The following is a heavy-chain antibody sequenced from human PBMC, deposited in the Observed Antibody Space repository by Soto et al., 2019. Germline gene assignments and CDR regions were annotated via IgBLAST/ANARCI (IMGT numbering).Heavy chain of an antibody. CDR2: IYTSGST. J-gene: IGHJ6*02. CDR3: ARAGIVGATSYYYYGMDV. Sequence: PSETLSLTCTVSGGPISSYYWSWIRQPAGKGLEWIGRIYTSGSTNYNPSLKSRVTMSVDTSKNQFSLKLSSVTAADTAVYYCARAGIVGATSYYYYGMDVWGQGTTVTVSS. D-gene: IGHD1-26*01. CDR1: GGPISSYY. V-gene: IGHV4-4*07.